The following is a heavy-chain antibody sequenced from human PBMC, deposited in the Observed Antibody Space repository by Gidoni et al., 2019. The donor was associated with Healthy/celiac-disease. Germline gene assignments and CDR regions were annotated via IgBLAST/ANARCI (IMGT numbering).Heavy chain of an antibody. Sequence: QVQLQQWGAGLLKPSETLSLTCAVYGGSFSGYYWSWIRQPPGKGLEWIGEINHSGSTNYNPSLKSRVTISVDTSKNQFSLKLSSVTAADTAVYYCARGLEGRLGGGQGPWGQGTLVTVSS. CDR3: ARGLEGRLGGGQGP. CDR1: GGSFSGYY. D-gene: IGHD3-16*01. J-gene: IGHJ4*02. CDR2: INHSGST. V-gene: IGHV4-34*01.